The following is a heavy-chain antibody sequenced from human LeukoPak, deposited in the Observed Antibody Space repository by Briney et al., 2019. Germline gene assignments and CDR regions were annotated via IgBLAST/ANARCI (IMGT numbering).Heavy chain of an antibody. V-gene: IGHV3-21*04. Sequence: GGSLRLSCAASGFTFSSYSMNWVRQAPGKGLEWVSSISSSSSYIYYADSVKGRFTISRDNAKNSLYLQMNSLGAEDMALYYCAKAHCSSTSCYPDYYFDYWGQGTLVTVSS. D-gene: IGHD2-2*01. CDR3: AKAHCSSTSCYPDYYFDY. J-gene: IGHJ4*02. CDR1: GFTFSSYS. CDR2: ISSSSSYI.